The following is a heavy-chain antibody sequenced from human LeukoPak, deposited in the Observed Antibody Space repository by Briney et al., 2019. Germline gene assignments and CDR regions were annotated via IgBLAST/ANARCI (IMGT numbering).Heavy chain of an antibody. J-gene: IGHJ4*02. CDR3: AARPLMPPRFDY. V-gene: IGHV3-23*01. CDR1: GSGFSFNTYA. D-gene: IGHD2-2*01. Sequence: GGSLRLSCAASGSGFSFNTYAMNWVRQAPGKGLEWVSSISGSGDTAYYADSVKGRFTISRDNSKSTLYLQMNSLRAEDTAIYCCAARPLMPPRFDYWGQGTLVTVSS. CDR2: ISGSGDTA.